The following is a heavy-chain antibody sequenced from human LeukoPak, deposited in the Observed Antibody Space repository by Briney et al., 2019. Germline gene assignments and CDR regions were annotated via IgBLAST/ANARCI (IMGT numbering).Heavy chain of an antibody. J-gene: IGHJ4*02. CDR1: GGTFSSYT. CDR2: IIPTLGIA. D-gene: IGHD2-2*01. V-gene: IGHV1-69*02. CDR3: ATFSSIVVVPAAPFDY. Sequence: ASVKVSCKASGGTFSSYTISWVRQAPGQGLEWMGRIIPTLGIANYAQKFQGRVTMTEDTSTDTAYMELSSLRSEDTAVYYCATFSSIVVVPAAPFDYWGQGTLVTVSS.